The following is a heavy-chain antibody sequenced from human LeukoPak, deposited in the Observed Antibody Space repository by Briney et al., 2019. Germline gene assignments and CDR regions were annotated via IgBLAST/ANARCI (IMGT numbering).Heavy chain of an antibody. CDR2: INNRADET. CDR3: AKAEGYDILTGLDY. Sequence: GGSLTLSCAASGFSFSSYGMSWFRQAPGKGLEWVATINNRADETHYADSVVGRFSIFRDNSRSTLALHMSNLRVEDTAVYYCAKAEGYDILTGLDYWGQGTLVTVSS. J-gene: IGHJ4*02. V-gene: IGHV3-23*01. D-gene: IGHD3-9*01. CDR1: GFSFSSYG.